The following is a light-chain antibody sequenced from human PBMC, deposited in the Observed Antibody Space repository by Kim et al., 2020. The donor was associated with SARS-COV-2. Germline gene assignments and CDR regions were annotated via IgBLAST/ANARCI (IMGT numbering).Light chain of an antibody. CDR1: QSITSY. J-gene: IGKJ3*01. CDR3: QQSHSPPFT. CDR2: VAS. Sequence: ASVGDRVTITCRASQSITSYLNWYQHKPGKAPNLLIYVASSLQSGVPSRFSGSGSGTDFTLTISSVQPEDFATYYCQQSHSPPFTFGPGTKVDIK. V-gene: IGKV1-39*01.